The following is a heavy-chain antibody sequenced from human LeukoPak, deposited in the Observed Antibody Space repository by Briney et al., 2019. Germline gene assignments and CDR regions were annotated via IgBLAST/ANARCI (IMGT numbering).Heavy chain of an antibody. CDR2: IYYSGST. CDR3: ARDSIAARFFDY. J-gene: IGHJ4*02. CDR1: GGSISISSYY. Sequence: SETLSLTCTVSGGSISISSYYWGWIRQPPGKGLEWIGSIYYSGSTYYNPSLKSRVTISVDTSKNQFSLKLSSVAAADTAVYFCARDSIAARFFDYWGQGTLVTVSS. D-gene: IGHD6-6*01. V-gene: IGHV4-39*07.